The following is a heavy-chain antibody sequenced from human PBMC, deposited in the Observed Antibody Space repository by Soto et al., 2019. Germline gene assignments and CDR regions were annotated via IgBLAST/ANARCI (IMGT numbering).Heavy chain of an antibody. J-gene: IGHJ2*01. CDR2: INHRGST. V-gene: IGHV4-34*01. D-gene: IGHD4-17*01. CDR3: ARAGPVRRMTTVTTNWYFDL. Sequence: QVQLQQWGAGLLKPSETLSLTCAVYGGSFSGYYWSWIRQPPGKGLEWIGEINHRGSTNYNPSLKSRVTISVDTSKNQCSLKLSSVTAADTAVYYCARAGPVRRMTTVTTNWYFDLWGRGTLVTVSS. CDR1: GGSFSGYY.